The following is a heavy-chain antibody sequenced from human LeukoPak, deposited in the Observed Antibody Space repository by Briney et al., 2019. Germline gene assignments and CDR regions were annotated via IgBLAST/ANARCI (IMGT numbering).Heavy chain of an antibody. D-gene: IGHD5-12*01. CDR2: INYSGST. Sequence: SETLSLTCTVSGGSISNTFYYWGWIRQPPGKGLEGIGSINYSGSTYYNPSLKSRVTISVDASKNQFSLKLSSVTAADTAVYYCARRLLEYSGYDYYYYMDVWGKGTTVTISS. CDR3: ARRLLEYSGYDYYYYMDV. J-gene: IGHJ6*03. V-gene: IGHV4-39*07. CDR1: GGSISNTFYY.